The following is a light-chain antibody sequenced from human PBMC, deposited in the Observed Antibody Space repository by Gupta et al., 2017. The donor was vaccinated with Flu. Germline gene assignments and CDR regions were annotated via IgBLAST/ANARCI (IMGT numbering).Light chain of an antibody. CDR3: SAYITTTLDVA. J-gene: IGLJ2*01. CDR1: SSDVGGYDD. CDR2: DVT. V-gene: IGLV2-14*03. Sequence: QSALTQPASVSGSPGQSITISCTGISSDVGGYDDVSWYQQHPGKAPKLMIYDVTNRPSGVSNLFSGSKSGNTASLTISGLQAEDEADYYCSAYITTTLDVAFGGGTKLTVL.